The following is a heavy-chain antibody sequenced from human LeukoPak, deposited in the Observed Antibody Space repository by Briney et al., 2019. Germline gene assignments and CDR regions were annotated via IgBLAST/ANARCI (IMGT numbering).Heavy chain of an antibody. CDR1: GGSISSYY. J-gene: IGHJ4*02. CDR3: ARVGDYGGNSAILDY. Sequence: KLSETLSLTCTVSGGSISSYYWSWIRQPPGKGLEWIGYIYYSGSTNYNPSLKSRVTISVDTSKNQFSLKLSSVTAADTAVYYCARVGDYGGNSAILDYWGQGTLVTVSS. V-gene: IGHV4-59*01. D-gene: IGHD4-23*01. CDR2: IYYSGST.